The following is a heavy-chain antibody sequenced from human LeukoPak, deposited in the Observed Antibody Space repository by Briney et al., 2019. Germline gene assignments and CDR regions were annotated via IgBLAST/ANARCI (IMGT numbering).Heavy chain of an antibody. CDR2: IRYDGSNK. D-gene: IGHD2-2*02. Sequence: GGSLRLSCAASGFTFSSYGMHWVRQAPGKGLEWVAFIRYDGSNKYYADSVKGRFTISRDNSKNTLYLQMNSLRAEYTAVYYCAKLVVPAAILDYWGQGTLVTVSS. J-gene: IGHJ4*02. CDR3: AKLVVPAAILDY. V-gene: IGHV3-30*02. CDR1: GFTFSSYG.